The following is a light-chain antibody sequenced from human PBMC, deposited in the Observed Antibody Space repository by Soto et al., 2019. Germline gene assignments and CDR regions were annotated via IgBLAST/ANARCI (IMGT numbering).Light chain of an antibody. CDR1: SSDVGGYNF. Sequence: QSALTPPASVSGSPGQSITISCTGTSSDVGGYNFVSWYQQHPGKVPNLMIFDVNRRPSGVSDRFSGSKSGNTASLTISGLQAEDAGDYYCGSYTSSSTHVFGSGTKVTVL. CDR3: GSYTSSSTHV. J-gene: IGLJ1*01. CDR2: DVN. V-gene: IGLV2-14*03.